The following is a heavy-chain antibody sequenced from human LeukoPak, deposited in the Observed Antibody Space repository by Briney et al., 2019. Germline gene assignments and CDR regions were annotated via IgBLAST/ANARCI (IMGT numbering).Heavy chain of an antibody. Sequence: SETLSLTCTVSGGSISSYYWSWIRQPAGKGLEWIGRIYTSGSTNYNPSLKSRVTMSVDTSKNQFSLKLSSVTPEDTAVYYCARDRRSSGWYSDAFDIWGQGTMVTVSS. D-gene: IGHD6-19*01. CDR2: IYTSGST. CDR1: GGSISSYY. J-gene: IGHJ3*02. CDR3: ARDRRSSGWYSDAFDI. V-gene: IGHV4-4*07.